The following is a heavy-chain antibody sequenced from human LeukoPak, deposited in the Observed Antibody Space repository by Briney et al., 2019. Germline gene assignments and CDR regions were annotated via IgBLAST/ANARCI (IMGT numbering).Heavy chain of an antibody. J-gene: IGHJ4*02. CDR1: GVSFTGFY. Sequence: SETLSLTCAVSGVSFTGFYWSWIRLPPRKGPEWVGEISHSGRTSYNPSLNSRVTISLDTSANQFSLRLTFVTAADTAVYYCTKTSPGVPLDFWGQGALVTVSS. V-gene: IGHV4-34*01. CDR3: TKTSPGVPLDF. CDR2: ISHSGRT. D-gene: IGHD7-27*01.